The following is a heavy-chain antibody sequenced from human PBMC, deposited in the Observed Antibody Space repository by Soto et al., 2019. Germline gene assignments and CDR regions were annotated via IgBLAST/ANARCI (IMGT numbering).Heavy chain of an antibody. J-gene: IGHJ4*02. CDR3: ARGSDLGSSLSFDY. V-gene: IGHV3-48*02. Sequence: EVQLVESGGGLVQPGGSLRLSCAASGFSFSSYSMNWVRQAPGKGLEWVSYISSGSSTRYHADSVKGRFTISRDNAKRSLYLQMNSLRDEDTAVFYCARGSDLGSSLSFDYWGRGTLVTVSS. D-gene: IGHD1-26*01. CDR2: ISSGSSTR. CDR1: GFSFSSYS.